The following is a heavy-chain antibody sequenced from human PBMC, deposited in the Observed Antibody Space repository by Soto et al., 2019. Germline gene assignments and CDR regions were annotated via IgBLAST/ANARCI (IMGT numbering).Heavy chain of an antibody. D-gene: IGHD3-22*01. CDR1: DGNSIDYA. J-gene: IGHJ5*02. Sequence: SVTQSVTSTVADGNSIDYAFSWIRKTTGKGLEWIGYIHHGGSTNYNPSLKSRVIISVDTAKNQFSLSLSSVTAADTAVYYCTGAYYDIDGYILDPWGQGTSVTAPQ. CDR3: TGAYYDIDGYILDP. CDR2: IHHGGST. V-gene: IGHV4-59*01.